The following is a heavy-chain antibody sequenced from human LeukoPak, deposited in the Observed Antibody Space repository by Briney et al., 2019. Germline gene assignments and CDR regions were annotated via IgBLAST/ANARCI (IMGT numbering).Heavy chain of an antibody. J-gene: IGHJ4*02. V-gene: IGHV5-51*01. CDR3: ARRGGTGHFDY. Sequence: GESLKISCKSSGYSFSSYWIGWVRQMPGKGLEWMGIIYPGDSDTRYSPSFQGQVSISADESLSTAYLQWSSLKDSDTAIYYCARRGGTGHFDYWGQGILVTVPA. D-gene: IGHD2-15*01. CDR1: GYSFSSYW. CDR2: IYPGDSDT.